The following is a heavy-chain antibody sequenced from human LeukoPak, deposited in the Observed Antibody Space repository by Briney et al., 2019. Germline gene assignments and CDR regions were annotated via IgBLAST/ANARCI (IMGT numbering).Heavy chain of an antibody. D-gene: IGHD4-17*01. V-gene: IGHV1-46*01. Sequence: GASVKVSCKASGYTFTSYYMHWVGQAPGQGLEWMGIINPSGGSTSYAQKFQGRVTMTRDTSTSTVYMELSSLRSEDTAVYYCARDGGKVTTIDYWGQGTLVTVSS. CDR3: ARDGGKVTTIDY. CDR1: GYTFTSYY. J-gene: IGHJ4*02. CDR2: INPSGGST.